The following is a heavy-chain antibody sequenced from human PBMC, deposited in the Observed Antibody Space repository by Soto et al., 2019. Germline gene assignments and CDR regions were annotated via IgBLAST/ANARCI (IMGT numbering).Heavy chain of an antibody. CDR1: GFTFSSYG. J-gene: IGHJ6*02. Sequence: QVQLVESGGGVVQPGRSLRLSCAASGFTFSSYGMHWVRQAPGKGLEWVAVIWYDGSNKYYADSVKGRFTSSRDNSKNTLYLQMNSLRAEDTAVYYCARDRVGTMVRGVISGMDVWGQGTTVTVSS. CDR3: ARDRVGTMVRGVISGMDV. CDR2: IWYDGSNK. D-gene: IGHD3-10*01. V-gene: IGHV3-33*01.